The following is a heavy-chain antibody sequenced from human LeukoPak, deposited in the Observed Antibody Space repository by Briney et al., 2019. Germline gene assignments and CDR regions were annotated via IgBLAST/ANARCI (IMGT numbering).Heavy chain of an antibody. CDR3: ARHKVRRATLGGYYFDY. Sequence: KSSETLSLTCTVSGGSISSSSYYWGWIRQPPGKGLEWIGSIYYSGSTYYNPSLKSRVTISVDTSKNQFSPKLSSVAAADTAVYYCARHKVRRATLGGYYFDYWGQGTLVTVSS. D-gene: IGHD3-16*01. J-gene: IGHJ4*02. V-gene: IGHV4-39*01. CDR1: GGSISSSSYY. CDR2: IYYSGST.